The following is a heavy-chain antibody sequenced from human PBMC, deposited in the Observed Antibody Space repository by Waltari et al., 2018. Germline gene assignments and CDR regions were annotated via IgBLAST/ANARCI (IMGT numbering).Heavy chain of an antibody. CDR2: IYTTRTT. V-gene: IGHV4-61*09. Sequence: QVQLQESGPGLVKPSQTLSLTCTVSGGSISSGSSYWSWIRQPAGKGLEWIGYIYTTRTTNYNPSLNSRVTISVDRSKNQFSLNLSSVTAADTAVYYCARETANMIDDYWGQGTLVTVSS. D-gene: IGHD3-22*01. CDR1: GGSISSGSSY. CDR3: ARETANMIDDY. J-gene: IGHJ4*02.